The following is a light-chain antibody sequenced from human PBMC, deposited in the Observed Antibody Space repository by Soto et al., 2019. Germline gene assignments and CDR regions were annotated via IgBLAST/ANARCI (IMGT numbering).Light chain of an antibody. Sequence: QSALTQPASVSGSPGQSITISCTGTSSDVGGYNYVSWYQQQPGKAPKLMIYDVSNRPSGVSNRFSGSKSGNTVSLTISGLQAEDEADYYCSSYTSSSTLPYVFGTGTKLTVL. CDR1: SSDVGGYNY. V-gene: IGLV2-14*01. J-gene: IGLJ1*01. CDR3: SSYTSSSTLPYV. CDR2: DVS.